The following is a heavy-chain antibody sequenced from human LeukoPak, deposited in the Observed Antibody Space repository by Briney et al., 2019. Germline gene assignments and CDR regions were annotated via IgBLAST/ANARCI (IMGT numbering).Heavy chain of an antibody. V-gene: IGHV3-21*01. Sequence: GGSLRLSCAASGFTFSSYSMNWVRQAPGKGLEWVSSISSSSSYIYYADSVKGRFTISRDNAKNSLYLQMNSLRAEDTAVYYCATVNCGGDCYSPSYFDYWGQGALVTISS. J-gene: IGHJ4*02. CDR1: GFTFSSYS. D-gene: IGHD2-21*02. CDR3: ATVNCGGDCYSPSYFDY. CDR2: ISSSSSYI.